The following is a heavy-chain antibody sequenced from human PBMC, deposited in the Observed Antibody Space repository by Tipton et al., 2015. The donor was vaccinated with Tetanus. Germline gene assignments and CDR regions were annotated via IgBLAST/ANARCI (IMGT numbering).Heavy chain of an antibody. CDR3: ARDKRLGGELRGIGAFDI. Sequence: SLRLSCAASGFTFKDAWMNWVRQAPGKGLEWVGRIKGKTDGGTTDYAAPVKGRFAISRDDSKNTLYLQMNSLKTEDTAVYYCARDKRLGGELRGIGAFDIWGQGTMVIVSS. J-gene: IGHJ3*02. D-gene: IGHD3-10*01. CDR1: GFTFKDAW. V-gene: IGHV3-15*01. CDR2: IKGKTDGGTT.